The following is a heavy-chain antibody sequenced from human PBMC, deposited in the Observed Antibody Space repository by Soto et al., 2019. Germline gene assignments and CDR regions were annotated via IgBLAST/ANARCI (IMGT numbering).Heavy chain of an antibody. V-gene: IGHV3-33*03. Sequence: AGGSLRLSCAASGFTFSSYCMHWVRQAPGKGLEWGAVIWYDGSNKNYADSVKGRITISRDNSKNTLYLQMNSPRTEDTALYYCAKGRMGVAQYISSWYSHDYYYYGMDVWGQGTTVTVSS. D-gene: IGHD6-13*01. CDR3: AKGRMGVAQYISSWYSHDYYYYGMDV. CDR2: IWYDGSNK. CDR1: GFTFSSYC. J-gene: IGHJ6*02.